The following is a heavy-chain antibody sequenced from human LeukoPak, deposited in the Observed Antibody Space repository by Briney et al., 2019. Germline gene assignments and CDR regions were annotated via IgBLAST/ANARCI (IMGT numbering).Heavy chain of an antibody. D-gene: IGHD6-13*01. CDR3: ARGGASSSWNSYYYYYMDV. Sequence: SETLSLTCAVYGGSFSGYYWSWIRQPPGKGLEWIGEINHSGSTNYNPSLKSRVTISVDTSKNQFSLKLSSVTAADTAVYYCARGGASSSWNSYYYYYMDVWGKGTTVTVSS. CDR1: GGSFSGYY. CDR2: INHSGST. J-gene: IGHJ6*03. V-gene: IGHV4-34*01.